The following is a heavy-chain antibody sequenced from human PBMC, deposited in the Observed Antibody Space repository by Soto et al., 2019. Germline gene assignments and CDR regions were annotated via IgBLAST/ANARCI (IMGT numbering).Heavy chain of an antibody. D-gene: IGHD2-2*03. CDR1: GFSFDEYA. Sequence: EVQLVESGGGLVQPGRSLRLSCAASGFSFDEYAMHWVRQAPGKGLEWVSGISWNSGTMGYGDSVKGRITISRDNAKNSLLLQMNSLRAEDTALYYCANGFCSSTRCLTYSYMDVWGKGTTVTVSS. CDR2: ISWNSGTM. J-gene: IGHJ6*03. CDR3: ANGFCSSTRCLTYSYMDV. V-gene: IGHV3-9*01.